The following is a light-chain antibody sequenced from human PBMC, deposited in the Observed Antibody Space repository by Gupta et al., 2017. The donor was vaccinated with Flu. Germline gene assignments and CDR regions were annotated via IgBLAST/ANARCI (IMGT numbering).Light chain of an antibody. CDR3: TSSAGNNNWV. CDR2: EVN. CDR1: SSDVGRYKY. J-gene: IGLJ3*02. Sequence: TSSDVGRYKYVSWYQQHTGKAPKLILYEVNKWPSGVPDRFSGSKSGNTASLTVSGLQAEDEADYYCTSSAGNNNWVFGGGTKLTVL. V-gene: IGLV2-8*01.